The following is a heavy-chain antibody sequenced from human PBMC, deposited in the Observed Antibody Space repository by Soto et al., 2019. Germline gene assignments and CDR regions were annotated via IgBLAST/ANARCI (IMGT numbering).Heavy chain of an antibody. D-gene: IGHD3-9*01. CDR1: GFTFSNND. V-gene: IGHV3-23*05. J-gene: IGHJ5*02. CDR2: IDGTSTFS. Sequence: GGSLRLSCVASGFTFSNNDMTWVRQAPGKGLEWVSTIDGTSTFSNYADSVEGRFTISRDNSRNTVYLQMNSLRADDTAVYYCAKNSAWFTAWGQGTLVTVSS. CDR3: AKNSAWFTA.